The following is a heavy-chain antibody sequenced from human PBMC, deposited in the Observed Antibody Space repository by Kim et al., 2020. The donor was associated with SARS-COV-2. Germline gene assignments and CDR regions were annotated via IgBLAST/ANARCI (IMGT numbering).Heavy chain of an antibody. Sequence: ASVKVSCKASGYTFTSYGISWVRQAPGQGLEWMGWISVNNGNTNYAQNLQGRVTMTTDTSTTTAYMELRTLGFDDTAVYYFARTSYPLGYCSSIRFFPTWFDPWGQGTLVTVSS. CDR1: GYTFTSYG. D-gene: IGHD2-2*01. CDR2: ISVNNGNT. V-gene: IGHV1-18*01. CDR3: ARTSYPLGYCSSIRFFPTWFDP. J-gene: IGHJ5*02.